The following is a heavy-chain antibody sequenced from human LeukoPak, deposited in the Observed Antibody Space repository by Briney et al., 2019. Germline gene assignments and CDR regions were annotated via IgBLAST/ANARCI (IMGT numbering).Heavy chain of an antibody. CDR2: ISSSSIYI. V-gene: IGHV3-21*01. J-gene: IGHJ4*02. CDR3: ARDRVTMVRGVPGY. D-gene: IGHD3-10*01. Sequence: GGSLRLSCAASGFTFSSYSMNWVRQAPGKGLEWVSSISSSSIYIYYADSVKGRFTISRDNAKNSLYLQMNSLRAEDTAVYYCARDRVTMVRGVPGYWGQGTLVTVSS. CDR1: GFTFSSYS.